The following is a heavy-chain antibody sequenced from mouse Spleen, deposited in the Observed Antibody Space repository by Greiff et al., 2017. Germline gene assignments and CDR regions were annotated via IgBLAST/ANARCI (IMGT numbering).Heavy chain of an antibody. J-gene: IGHJ2*01. V-gene: IGHV5-6*02. Sequence: DVKLVESGGDLVKPGGSLKLSCAASGFTFSSYGMSWVRQTPDKRLEWVATISSGGSYTYYPDSVKGRFTISRDNAKNTLYLQMSSLKSEDTAMYYCARQYYGSSYDYWGQGTTLTVSS. CDR1: GFTFSSYG. D-gene: IGHD1-1*01. CDR2: ISSGGSYT. CDR3: ARQYYGSSYDY.